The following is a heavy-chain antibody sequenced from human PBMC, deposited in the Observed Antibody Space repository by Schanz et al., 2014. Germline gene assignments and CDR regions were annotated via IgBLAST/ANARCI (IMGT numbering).Heavy chain of an antibody. Sequence: QAQVVESGGGVVQPGRSLRLSCAASGFTFNFYGIHWVRQAPGKGLEWVAATRYDGNNKYYVDSVKGRFTISRDNSKNTLYLQVNSLRAEDTAVYYCVRDLGGDQTDYWGQGTLVTVSS. V-gene: IGHV3-33*08. CDR1: GFTFNFYG. J-gene: IGHJ4*02. CDR2: TRYDGNNK. D-gene: IGHD4-17*01. CDR3: VRDLGGDQTDY.